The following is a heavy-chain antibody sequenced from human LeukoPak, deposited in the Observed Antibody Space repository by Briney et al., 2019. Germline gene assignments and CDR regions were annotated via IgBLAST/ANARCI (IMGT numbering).Heavy chain of an antibody. J-gene: IGHJ4*02. Sequence: SETLSLTCTVSGVSISSSSYYWGWIRQPPGKGLEWIGSIYYGGSTYYNPSLKSRVTISVDTSKNQFSLKLASVTAAETAVYYCARGRSIDYFDFWGRGTLVAVSS. CDR1: GVSISSSSYY. V-gene: IGHV4-39*01. D-gene: IGHD2-21*01. CDR2: IYYGGST. CDR3: ARGRSIDYFDF.